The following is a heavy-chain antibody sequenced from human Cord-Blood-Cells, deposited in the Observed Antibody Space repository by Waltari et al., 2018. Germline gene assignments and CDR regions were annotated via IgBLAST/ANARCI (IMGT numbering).Heavy chain of an antibody. V-gene: IGHV3-30*04. J-gene: IGHJ4*02. CDR1: GFTFSSYA. CDR3: ARAGYDSSGYYFDY. D-gene: IGHD3-22*01. Sequence: QVQLVESGGGVVQPGRSLRLSCAASGFTFSSYAMHWVRQAPGKGLEWVAVISYDGSNKYYADSGKGRFTISRDNSKNTLYLQMNSLRAEDTAVYYCARAGYDSSGYYFDYWGQGTLVTVSS. CDR2: ISYDGSNK.